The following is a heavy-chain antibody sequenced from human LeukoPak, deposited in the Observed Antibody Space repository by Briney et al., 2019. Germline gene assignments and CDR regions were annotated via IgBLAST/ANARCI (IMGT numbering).Heavy chain of an antibody. V-gene: IGHV1-18*01. CDR1: GYTFTSYD. CDR2: ISVFNDNT. Sequence: ASVKVSCKASGYTFTSYDINWVRQATGQGLEWMGWISVFNDNTNYAQKLQGRVTMTTDTSTSTAYMELRSLRSDDTAVYYCARGVKNYDFWSGYYLDYWGQGTLVTVSS. CDR3: ARGVKNYDFWSGYYLDY. D-gene: IGHD3-3*01. J-gene: IGHJ4*02.